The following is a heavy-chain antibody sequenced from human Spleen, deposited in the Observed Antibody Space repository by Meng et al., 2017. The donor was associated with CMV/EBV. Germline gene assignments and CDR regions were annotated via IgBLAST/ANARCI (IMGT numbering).Heavy chain of an antibody. J-gene: IGHJ4*02. CDR1: GFTFSNYA. V-gene: IGHV3-30*04. CDR3: ARSEITIFGVVTPRWGVVDY. Sequence: GESLKISCAASGFTFSNYALHWVRQAPGKGLEWVAVISYDGSSKYYADSVKGRFTISRDNSKNTLYLQMNSLRTDDTAVYYCARSEITIFGVVTPRWGVVDYWGQGTLVTVSS. CDR2: ISYDGSSK. D-gene: IGHD3-3*01.